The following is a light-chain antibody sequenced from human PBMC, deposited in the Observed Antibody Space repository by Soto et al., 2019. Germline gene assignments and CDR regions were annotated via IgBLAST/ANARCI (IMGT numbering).Light chain of an antibody. CDR1: QSVSSTY. CDR2: GAS. V-gene: IGKV3-20*01. Sequence: EIVFTQSPGTLSLSPGERATLSCRASQSVSSTYLAWYQQKPGQAPRLLIYGASSRATGIPDRFSGSGSGTDFTLTISRLEPEDFAVYYCQQWDTFGQGTKVDIK. CDR3: QQWDT. J-gene: IGKJ1*01.